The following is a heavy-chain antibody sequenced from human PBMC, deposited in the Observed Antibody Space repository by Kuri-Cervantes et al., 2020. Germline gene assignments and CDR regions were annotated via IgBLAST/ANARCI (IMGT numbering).Heavy chain of an antibody. J-gene: IGHJ4*02. CDR3: ATAVPFGY. Sequence: GSLRLSCTVSGGSISSSSYYWGWIRQPPGKGLEWIGSMYYSGSTYYNPSLRSRVTISADTSKNQFSLKLSAVTAADTAVYYCATAVPFGYWGQGTPVTVSS. V-gene: IGHV4-39*01. CDR1: GGSISSSSYY. CDR2: MYYSGST.